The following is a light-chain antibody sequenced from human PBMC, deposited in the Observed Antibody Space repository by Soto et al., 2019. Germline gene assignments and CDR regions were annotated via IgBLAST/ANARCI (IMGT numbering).Light chain of an antibody. V-gene: IGLV1-44*01. J-gene: IGLJ3*02. CDR1: SSNIGSNS. CDR3: AAWDDSLSGWV. Sequence: QLVLTQPPSASGTPGQRVTISCSGSSSNIGSNSVNWFQQLPGAAPKLLIYTNNQRPSGVPDRFSGSKSGTSASLAISGLQSEDEADYSCAAWDDSLSGWVFGGGTKLTVL. CDR2: TNN.